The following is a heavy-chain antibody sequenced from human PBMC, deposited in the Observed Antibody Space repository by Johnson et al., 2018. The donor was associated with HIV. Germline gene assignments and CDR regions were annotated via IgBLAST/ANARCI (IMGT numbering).Heavy chain of an antibody. CDR2: ISYHGSNK. CDR1: GFTFSTYA. Sequence: QVQLVESGGGVVQPGRSLRLSCAASGFTFSTYAMHWVRQAPGKGLDWVSLISYHGSNKFYADSVKGRFTISRYNSKNTLYLQMNSLRGDDTAVYYCARPRLGELWAFDAFDLWGQGTKVTISS. J-gene: IGHJ3*01. CDR3: ARPRLGELWAFDAFDL. D-gene: IGHD3-16*01. V-gene: IGHV3-30*03.